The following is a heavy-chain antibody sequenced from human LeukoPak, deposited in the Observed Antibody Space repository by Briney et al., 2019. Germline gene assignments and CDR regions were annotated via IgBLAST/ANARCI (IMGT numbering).Heavy chain of an antibody. D-gene: IGHD6-19*01. V-gene: IGHV3-66*01. CDR1: GFAVSSNY. Sequence: PGGSLRLSCAASGFAVSSNYMSWVRQAPGKGLEWVSVIWRGGTTYYTDSVKGRFTISRDNSKNTLYLQMNSLRAEDTAVYYCARDPIAVAGTHFDYWGQGTLVTVSS. J-gene: IGHJ4*02. CDR2: IWRGGTT. CDR3: ARDPIAVAGTHFDY.